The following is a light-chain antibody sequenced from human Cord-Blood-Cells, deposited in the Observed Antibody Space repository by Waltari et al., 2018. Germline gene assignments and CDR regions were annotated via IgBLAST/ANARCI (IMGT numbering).Light chain of an antibody. CDR1: SSNIGAGYD. Sequence: QSVLTQPPSVSGAPGQRVTISYTGSSSNIGAGYDVHWYQPLPGTAPKLLIYGNSNRPSGVPDRFSGSKSGTSAPLAITGLQAEDEADYYCQSYDSSLSGPVVFGGGTKLTVL. J-gene: IGLJ2*01. V-gene: IGLV1-40*01. CDR2: GNS. CDR3: QSYDSSLSGPVV.